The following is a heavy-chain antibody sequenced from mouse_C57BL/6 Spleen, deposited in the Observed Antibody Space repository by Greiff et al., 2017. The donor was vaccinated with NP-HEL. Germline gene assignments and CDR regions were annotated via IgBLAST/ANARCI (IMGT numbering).Heavy chain of an antibody. D-gene: IGHD1-1*01. CDR3: VREPSYYYGSSPWFAY. CDR1: GFSFNTYA. Sequence: EVKLMESGGGLVQPKGSLKLSCAASGFSFNTYAMNWVRQAPGKGLEWVARIRSKSNNYATYYADSVKDRFTISRDDSESMLYLQMNNLKTEDTAMYYCVREPSYYYGSSPWFAYWGQGTLVTVSA. J-gene: IGHJ3*01. CDR2: IRSKSNNYAT. V-gene: IGHV10-1*01.